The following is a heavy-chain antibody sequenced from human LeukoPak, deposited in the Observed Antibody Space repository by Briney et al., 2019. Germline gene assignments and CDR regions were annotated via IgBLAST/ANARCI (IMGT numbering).Heavy chain of an antibody. CDR1: GFTFSRYS. CDR3: ARGGSSGYYDAFDI. D-gene: IGHD3-22*01. V-gene: IGHV3-21*01. Sequence: GGSLRLSCAASGFTFSRYSMNWVRQAPGKGLEWVSSISSSSSYIYYADSVKGRFTISRDNAKNSLYLQMNSLRAEDTAVYYCARGGSSGYYDAFDIWGQGTMVTVSS. CDR2: ISSSSSYI. J-gene: IGHJ3*02.